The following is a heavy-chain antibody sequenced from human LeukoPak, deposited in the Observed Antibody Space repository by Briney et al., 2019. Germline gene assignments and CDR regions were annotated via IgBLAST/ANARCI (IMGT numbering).Heavy chain of an antibody. J-gene: IGHJ6*03. V-gene: IGHV3-30*02. CDR2: IRYDGSNK. CDR1: GFTFSSYG. CDR3: AKAVVTAYWYYYYYMDV. D-gene: IGHD2-21*02. Sequence: WGSLRLSCAASGFTFSSYGMHWVRQAPGKGLEWVAFIRYDGSNKYYADSVKGRFTISRDNSKNTLYLQMNSLRAEDTAVYYCAKAVVTAYWYYYYYMDVWGKGTTVTISS.